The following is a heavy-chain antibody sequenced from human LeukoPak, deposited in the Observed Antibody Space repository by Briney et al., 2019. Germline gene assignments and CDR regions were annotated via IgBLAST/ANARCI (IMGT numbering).Heavy chain of an antibody. V-gene: IGHV3-13*01. Sequence: GGSLRLSCAASGFTFSDYGMHWVRQASGEGLQWVSAIGRGGDTHYAGSVKGRFTIARENAKNSLSLQMNSLTDGDTAVYYCARAHGSTPTPTVDIWGQGTMVTVSS. D-gene: IGHD5/OR15-5a*01. J-gene: IGHJ3*02. CDR2: IGRGGDT. CDR1: GFTFSDYG. CDR3: ARAHGSTPTPTVDI.